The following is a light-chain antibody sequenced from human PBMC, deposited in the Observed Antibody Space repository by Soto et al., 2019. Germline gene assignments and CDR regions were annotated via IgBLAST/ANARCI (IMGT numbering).Light chain of an antibody. CDR2: DAS. CDR1: QSIRSER. V-gene: IGKV3-11*01. Sequence: EIVLTQSPDTLSLSPGERATLSCRASQSIRSERLAWYQQKPGQAPRLVIFDASNRASGMPERFSGSGSGTDFTLTIGSLQSDDFAVYYCQQYFDWPRWTFGQGTKVEIK. J-gene: IGKJ1*01. CDR3: QQYFDWPRWT.